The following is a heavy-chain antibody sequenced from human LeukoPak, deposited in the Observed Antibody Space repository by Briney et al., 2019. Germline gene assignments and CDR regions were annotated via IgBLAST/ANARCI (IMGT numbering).Heavy chain of an antibody. CDR3: ARRLRAVLLWFGESQPRGWFDP. CDR2: INYSGST. J-gene: IGHJ5*02. CDR1: GGSFSGYY. V-gene: IGHV4-34*01. Sequence: SETLSLTCAVYGGSFSGYYWSWIRQPPGKGLEWIGEINYSGSTNYNPSLKSRVTISVDTSKNQFSLKLSSVTAADTAVYYCARRLRAVLLWFGESQPRGWFDPWGQGTLVTVSS. D-gene: IGHD3-10*01.